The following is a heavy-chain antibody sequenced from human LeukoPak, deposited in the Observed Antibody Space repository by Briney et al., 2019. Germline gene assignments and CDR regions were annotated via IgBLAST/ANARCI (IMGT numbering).Heavy chain of an antibody. CDR1: RFTFSRYG. CDR2: ISYDGSNK. J-gene: IGHJ4*02. Sequence: GGSLRLSCAASRFTFSRYGMHWVRQAPGKGLEWVAVISYDGSNKDYADSVKGRFTISRDNSKNTVYLQMNSLRVEDTAVYYCAKEAPWATAMVILIDYWGPGTLVTVSS. V-gene: IGHV3-30*18. CDR3: AKEAPWATAMVILIDY. D-gene: IGHD5-18*01.